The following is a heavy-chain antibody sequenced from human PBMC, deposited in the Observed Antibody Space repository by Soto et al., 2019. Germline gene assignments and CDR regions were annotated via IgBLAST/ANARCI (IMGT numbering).Heavy chain of an antibody. CDR1: GFTFSSYA. Sequence: GGSLRLSCSASGFTFSSYAMHWVRQAPGKGLEYVSAIGSNGGSTYYADSVKGRFTISRDNSKNTLYLQMSSLRAEDTAVYYCVKDRVMLLTVTSGGFDYWGQGTLVTVSS. CDR3: VKDRVMLLTVTSGGFDY. D-gene: IGHD4-4*01. V-gene: IGHV3-64D*06. J-gene: IGHJ4*02. CDR2: IGSNGGST.